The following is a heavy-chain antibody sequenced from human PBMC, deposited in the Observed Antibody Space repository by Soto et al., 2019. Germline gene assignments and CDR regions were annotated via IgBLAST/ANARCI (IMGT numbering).Heavy chain of an antibody. Sequence: SETLSLTCTVSGGSISNNNYYWGWIRQPPGKGLEWIGSVYYSGFTYYNPSLKSRVTMSVDRSKNQFSLELTSVTAADTAVYFCARHQMPVLDTTMVTDFDYWGQGTLVNVSS. CDR3: ARHQMPVLDTTMVTDFDY. CDR1: GGSISNNNYY. J-gene: IGHJ4*02. D-gene: IGHD5-18*01. V-gene: IGHV4-39*01. CDR2: VYYSGFT.